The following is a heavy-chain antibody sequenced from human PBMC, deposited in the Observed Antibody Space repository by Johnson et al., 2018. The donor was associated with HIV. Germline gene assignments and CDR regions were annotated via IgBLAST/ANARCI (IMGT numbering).Heavy chain of an antibody. J-gene: IGHJ3*02. CDR2: ISYDGSNK. Sequence: QVQLVESGGGLVQPGGSLRLSCAASGFTFSTYTLHWVLLAPGKGLEWVAVISYDGSNKYYADSVKGRFAISRDNSKNTLKLQMNTLRAEDTAVYYCAGDQNIVGANDGFDIWGQGTMVTVSS. D-gene: IGHD1-26*01. V-gene: IGHV3-30*09. CDR3: AGDQNIVGANDGFDI. CDR1: GFTFSTYT.